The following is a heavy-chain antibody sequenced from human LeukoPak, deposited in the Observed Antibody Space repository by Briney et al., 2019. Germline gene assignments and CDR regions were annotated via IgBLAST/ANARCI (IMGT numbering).Heavy chain of an antibody. V-gene: IGHV3-53*01. D-gene: IGHD3-10*01. J-gene: IGHJ5*02. CDR3: AREGYYGTGFDP. Sequence: GSLRLSCAASGFTFSSYEMNWVRQAPGKGLEWVSVIYSGGSTYYADSVKGRFTISRDNSKNTLYLQMNSLRAEDTAVYYCAREGYYGTGFDPWGQGTLVTVSS. CDR2: IYSGGST. CDR1: GFTFSSYE.